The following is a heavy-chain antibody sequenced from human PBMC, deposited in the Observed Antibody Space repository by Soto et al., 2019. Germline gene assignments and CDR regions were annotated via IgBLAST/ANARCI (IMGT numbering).Heavy chain of an antibody. Sequence: EVQFVESGGGLVQPGGSLKLSCAASGFTFSDSPMHWVRQASGKGLEWVGRIRSKANNYATAYAASVKGRFTISRDYSENTAYLEMNSLKTEDTAVYYCASSLGGCDWYYSYMDVWGKGTTVTVSS. D-gene: IGHD2-21*02. CDR1: GFTFSDSP. CDR2: IRSKANNYAT. J-gene: IGHJ6*03. V-gene: IGHV3-73*01. CDR3: ASSLGGCDWYYSYMDV.